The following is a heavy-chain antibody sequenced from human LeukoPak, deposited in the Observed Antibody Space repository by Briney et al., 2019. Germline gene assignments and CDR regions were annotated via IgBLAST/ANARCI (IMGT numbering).Heavy chain of an antibody. J-gene: IGHJ4*02. CDR3: AKGSYYDSSGSFYFDY. CDR1: GFTVSSYA. D-gene: IGHD3-22*01. Sequence: GGSLRLSCAASGFTVSSYAMSWVRQAPGKGLEWVSGISGSGDNTYYADSVKGRFTISRDNSKNTLYVQVNSLGTEDTAAYYCAKGSYYDSSGSFYFDYWGQGTLVTVSS. CDR2: ISGSGDNT. V-gene: IGHV3-23*01.